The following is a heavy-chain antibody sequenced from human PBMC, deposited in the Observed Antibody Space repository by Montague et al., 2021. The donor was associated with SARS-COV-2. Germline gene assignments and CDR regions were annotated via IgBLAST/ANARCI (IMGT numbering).Heavy chain of an antibody. V-gene: IGHV4-59*11. D-gene: IGHD3-10*01. CDR1: GGSISSHF. Sequence: SETLSLTCTVSGGSISSHFWSFIRQPPGKGLEWIGYINYNGGTNXNPSLRSRITMSVDTSKNQFSLQLRSMTPADTAVYFCARATSVRGAVSWFDPWGQGILVTVSS. CDR2: INYNGGT. CDR3: ARATSVRGAVSWFDP. J-gene: IGHJ5*02.